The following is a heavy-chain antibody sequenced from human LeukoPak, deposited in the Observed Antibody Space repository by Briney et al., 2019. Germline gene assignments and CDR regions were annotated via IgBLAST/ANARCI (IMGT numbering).Heavy chain of an antibody. CDR2: IYYSGST. CDR1: GGSISSYY. D-gene: IGHD5-18*01. V-gene: IGHV4-59*01. J-gene: IGHJ4*02. Sequence: PSETLSLTCTVSGGSISSYYWSWVRQPPGKGLEWMGYIYYSGSTNYNPSLMSRGTISVDTSKNQFSLKLSSVTAADTAVYYCARGMTAFFDYWGQGTLVTVSS. CDR3: ARGMTAFFDY.